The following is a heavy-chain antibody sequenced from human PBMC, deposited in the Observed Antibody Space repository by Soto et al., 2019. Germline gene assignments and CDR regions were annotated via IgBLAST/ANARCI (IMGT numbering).Heavy chain of an antibody. J-gene: IGHJ6*02. CDR1: GGTFSSYA. CDR2: IIPIFGTA. Sequence: SVKVSCKASGGTFSSYAISWVRQAPGQGLEWMGGIIPIFGTANYAQKFQGRVTITADESTSTAYMELSSLRSEDTAVYYCATGIVVVVAATHYYYYVMDFWGQGTTVTVSS. CDR3: ATGIVVVVAATHYYYYVMDF. V-gene: IGHV1-69*13. D-gene: IGHD2-15*01.